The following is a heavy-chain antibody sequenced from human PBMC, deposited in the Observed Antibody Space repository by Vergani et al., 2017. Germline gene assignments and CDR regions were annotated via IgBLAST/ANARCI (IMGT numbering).Heavy chain of an antibody. D-gene: IGHD3-10*01. CDR1: GYTFTGYY. CDR2: INPNSGGT. J-gene: IGHJ6*02. CDR3: ARVHGSGSNLYYYGMDV. Sequence: QVQLVQSGAEVKKPGASVKVSCKASGYTFTGYYMHWVRQAPGQGLEWMGWINPNSGGTNYAQKFQGRVTMTRDTSISTAYMELSRLRSDDTAVYYCARVHGSGSNLYYYGMDVWGQGTTVTVSS. V-gene: IGHV1-2*02.